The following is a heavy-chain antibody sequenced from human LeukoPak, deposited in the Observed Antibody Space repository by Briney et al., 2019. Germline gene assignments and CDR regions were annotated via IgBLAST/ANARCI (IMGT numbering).Heavy chain of an antibody. CDR2: ISSSSSTI. V-gene: IGHV3-48*02. Sequence: QPGGSLRLSCAASGFTFSSYSMSWVRQAPGKGLEWVSYISSSSSTIYYAGSVKGRFTISRDNAKNSLYLQMNSLRDEDTAVYYCAREMAMALHDPYFDYWGQGTLVTVSS. CDR1: GFTFSSYS. CDR3: AREMAMALHDPYFDY. J-gene: IGHJ4*02. D-gene: IGHD5-18*01.